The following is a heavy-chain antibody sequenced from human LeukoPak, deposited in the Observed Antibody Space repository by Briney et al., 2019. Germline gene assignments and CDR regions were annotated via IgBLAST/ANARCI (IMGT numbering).Heavy chain of an antibody. Sequence: GGSLRLSSAASGFTFSNAWMSWVRQAPGKGLEWVGRIKSKTDGGTTDYTAPVKGRFTISRDDSKNTLYLQVNSLKTEDTAVYYCTTDYDILPLQDWGQGTLVTVSS. CDR3: TTDYDILPLQD. V-gene: IGHV3-15*01. CDR1: GFTFSNAW. J-gene: IGHJ4*02. CDR2: IKSKTDGGTT. D-gene: IGHD3-9*01.